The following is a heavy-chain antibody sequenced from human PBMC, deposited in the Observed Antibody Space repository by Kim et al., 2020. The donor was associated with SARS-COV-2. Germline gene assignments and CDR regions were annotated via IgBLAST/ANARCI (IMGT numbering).Heavy chain of an antibody. Sequence: GESLKISCKGSGYSFISSWIGWVRQMPGKGLEWMGIIYPGDSDTRYSPSFQGQVTISADKSISTAYLQWSSLKASDTAMYYCARRSGDSLVGFDPWGQGTLVTVSS. V-gene: IGHV5-51*01. CDR1: GYSFISSW. D-gene: IGHD4-17*01. CDR3: ARRSGDSLVGFDP. J-gene: IGHJ5*02. CDR2: IYPGDSDT.